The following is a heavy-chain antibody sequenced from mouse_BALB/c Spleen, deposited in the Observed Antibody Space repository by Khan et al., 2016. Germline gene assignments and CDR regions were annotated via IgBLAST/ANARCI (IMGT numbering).Heavy chain of an antibody. D-gene: IGHD2-3*01. CDR3: TRDDGYYGGMDY. CDR1: GFSLSSYS. V-gene: IGHV2-6-4*01. CDR2: IWGGGST. Sequence: QVQLKESGPGLVAPSQSLSITCTVSGFSLSSYSVHWVRQPPGKGLEWLGMIWGGGSTDYNSALKSRLSISKDNSKSQVVLKMNSLQTDDTAMYYCTRDDGYYGGMDYWGKGTSVTISS. J-gene: IGHJ4*01.